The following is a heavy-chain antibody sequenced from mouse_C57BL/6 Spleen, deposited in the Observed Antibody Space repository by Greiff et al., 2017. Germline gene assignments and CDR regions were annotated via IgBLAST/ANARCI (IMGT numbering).Heavy chain of an antibody. CDR2: IDPETGGT. J-gene: IGHJ3*01. CDR1: GYTFTDYE. Sequence: QVHVKQSGAELVRPGASVTLSCKASGYTFTDYEMHWVKQTPVHGLEWIGAIDPETGGTAYNQKFKGKAILTADKSSSTAYMELRSLTSEDSAVYYCTAGYPSFDYWGQGTLVTVSA. V-gene: IGHV1-15*01. CDR3: TAGYPSFDY.